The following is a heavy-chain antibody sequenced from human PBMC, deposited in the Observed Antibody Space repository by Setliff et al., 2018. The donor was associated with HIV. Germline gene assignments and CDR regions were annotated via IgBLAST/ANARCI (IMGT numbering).Heavy chain of an antibody. CDR1: GGPMRSSSYY. J-gene: IGHJ2*01. CDR2: IYYTGST. Sequence: PSETLSLTCSVSGGPMRSSSYYWGWIRQPPGKGLEWIGSIYYTGSTYSNPSLKSRLTISEDASKGQFSLTLRSVTAADTAVYYCARRLAIGHWYFDIWGRGTLVTVSS. V-gene: IGHV4-39*01. CDR3: ARRLAIGHWYFDI.